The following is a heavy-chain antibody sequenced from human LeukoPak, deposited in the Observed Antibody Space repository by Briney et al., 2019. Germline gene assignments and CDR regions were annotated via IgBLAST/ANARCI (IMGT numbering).Heavy chain of an antibody. CDR2: IYHSGST. J-gene: IGHJ4*02. CDR1: GGSISSGGYY. V-gene: IGHV4-30-2*01. Sequence: PSETLSLTCTVSGGSISSGGYYWSWIRQPPGKGLEWIGYIYHSGSTYYNPSLKSRVTISVDRSKNQFSLKLSSVTAADTAVYYYARERDTAIDYWGQGTLVTVSS. CDR3: ARERDTAIDY. D-gene: IGHD5-18*01.